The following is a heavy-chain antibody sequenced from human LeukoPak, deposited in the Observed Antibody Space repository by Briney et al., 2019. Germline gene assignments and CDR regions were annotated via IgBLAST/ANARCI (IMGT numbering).Heavy chain of an antibody. CDR2: INPNSGGT. V-gene: IGHV1-2*02. CDR1: GYTFTGYY. Sequence: ASVKVSCKASGYTFTGYYMHWVRQAPGQGLEWMGWINPNSGGTNYAQKFQGRVTMTRDTSNSTAYMELSRLRSDDTAVYYCARDKFRVGATFNYWGQGTLVTVSS. D-gene: IGHD1-26*01. J-gene: IGHJ4*02. CDR3: ARDKFRVGATFNY.